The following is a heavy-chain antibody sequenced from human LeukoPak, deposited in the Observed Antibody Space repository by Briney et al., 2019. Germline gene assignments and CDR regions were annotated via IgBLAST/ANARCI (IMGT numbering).Heavy chain of an antibody. D-gene: IGHD2-2*01. Sequence: GGSLRLSCAASGFTFSSYWMHWVRQAPGKGLVWVSRINSDGSSTSYADSVKGRFTISRDNAKNTLYLQMNSLRAEDTAVYYCASALGYCSSTSCYSGPFDYWGQGTLVTVSS. CDR2: INSDGSST. CDR1: GFTFSSYW. V-gene: IGHV3-74*01. J-gene: IGHJ4*02. CDR3: ASALGYCSSTSCYSGPFDY.